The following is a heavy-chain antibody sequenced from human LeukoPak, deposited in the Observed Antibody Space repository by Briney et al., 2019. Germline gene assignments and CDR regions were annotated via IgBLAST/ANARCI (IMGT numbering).Heavy chain of an antibody. CDR3: ASFGDFGYLDL. J-gene: IGHJ4*02. V-gene: IGHV4-59*01. D-gene: IGHD4-17*01. CDR2: IYYSGST. CDR1: GGSISSYY. Sequence: SETLSLTCTVSGGSISSYYWSWIRQPPGKGLEWIGYIYYSGSTNYNPSLKSRVTISVDTSKNQFSLKLSSVTAADPSVFSCASFGDFGYLDLLGQGTLVTVSS.